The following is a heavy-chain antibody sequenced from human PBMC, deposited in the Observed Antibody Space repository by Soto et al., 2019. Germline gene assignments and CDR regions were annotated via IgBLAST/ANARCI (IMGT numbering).Heavy chain of an antibody. V-gene: IGHV4-4*02. D-gene: IGHD6-13*01. CDR3: ARGSGHSSWYPMDV. Sequence: PSETLSLTCAVSGGSISSSNWWSWVRQPPGKGLEWIGEIYHSGSTNYNPSLKSRVTISVDKSKNQFSLKLSSVTAADTAVYYCARGSGHSSWYPMDVWGQGTTVTVSS. J-gene: IGHJ6*02. CDR2: IYHSGST. CDR1: GGSISSSNW.